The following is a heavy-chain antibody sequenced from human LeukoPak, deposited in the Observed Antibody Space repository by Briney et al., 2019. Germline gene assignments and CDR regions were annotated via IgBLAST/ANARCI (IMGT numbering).Heavy chain of an antibody. V-gene: IGHV4-39*01. CDR3: ARRCGGDCYSKMGLDP. CDR1: GGLISNSIYY. CDR2: IHYSGKT. D-gene: IGHD2-21*02. Sequence: SETLSLTCIVSGGLISNSIYYWAWIRQPPGEGLEWIGSIHYSGKTYYYPSLKSRVTMSVDTSKNQFSLKLSSVTAADTAVYYCARRCGGDCYSKMGLDPWGQGTAVTVSS. J-gene: IGHJ5*02.